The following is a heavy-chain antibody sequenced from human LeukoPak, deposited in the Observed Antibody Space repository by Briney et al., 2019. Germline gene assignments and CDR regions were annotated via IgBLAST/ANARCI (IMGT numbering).Heavy chain of an antibody. CDR3: AREYGDYSSYFDL. V-gene: IGHV3-20*04. J-gene: IGHJ2*01. Sequence: GGSLRLSCAASGFTFDDYGMSWVRQAPGKGLEWVTGITWNGASTGFADSVKGRFTISRDNAKNSLYLGMSSLRAEGTALYYCAREYGDYSSYFDLWGRGTLVTVSS. CDR2: ITWNGAST. D-gene: IGHD4-17*01. CDR1: GFTFDDYG.